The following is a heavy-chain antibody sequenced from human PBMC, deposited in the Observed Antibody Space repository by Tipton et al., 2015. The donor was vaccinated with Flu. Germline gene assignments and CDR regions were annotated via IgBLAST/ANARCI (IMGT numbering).Heavy chain of an antibody. J-gene: IGHJ6*02. Sequence: TLSLTCTVSGGTIISYYWSWIRQPPGKGLEWIGYIYYSGSTKYNASLKSRITLSVETSKSQFSLKLSSVTAADTAVYYCARRKGGEGYGMDAWGHGTTVTVSS. CDR3: ARRKGGEGYGMDA. V-gene: IGHV4-59*01. CDR2: IYYSGST. D-gene: IGHD3-10*01. CDR1: GGTIISYY.